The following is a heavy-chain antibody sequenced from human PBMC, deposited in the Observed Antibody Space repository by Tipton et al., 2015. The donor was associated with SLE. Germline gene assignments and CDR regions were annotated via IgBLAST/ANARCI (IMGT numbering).Heavy chain of an antibody. D-gene: IGHD6-13*01. CDR1: GESFSAYY. CDR2: INHSGST. V-gene: IGHV4-34*01. J-gene: IGHJ3*02. Sequence: TLSLTCAVYGESFSAYYWSWIRQPPGKGLEWIGEINHSGSTNYNPSLKSRVTISVDTSKNQFSLKLSSVTAADTAVYYCARVRGSSWLSFAFDIWGQGTMVTVSS. CDR3: ARVRGSSWLSFAFDI.